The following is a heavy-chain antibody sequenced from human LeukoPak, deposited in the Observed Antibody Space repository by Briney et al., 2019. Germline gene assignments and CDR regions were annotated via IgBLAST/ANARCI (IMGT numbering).Heavy chain of an antibody. CDR2: ISAYNGNT. CDR3: ARGSTGTTLVYSMPYHFDY. CDR1: GYTFTSYG. Sequence: ASVKVSCKASGYTFTSYGISWVRQAPGQGLEWMGWISAYNGNTNNAQKLQGRVTMTTDTSTSTAYMELRSLRSDDTAVYYCARGSTGTTLVYSMPYHFDYWGQGTLVTVSS. D-gene: IGHD1-1*01. V-gene: IGHV1-18*01. J-gene: IGHJ4*02.